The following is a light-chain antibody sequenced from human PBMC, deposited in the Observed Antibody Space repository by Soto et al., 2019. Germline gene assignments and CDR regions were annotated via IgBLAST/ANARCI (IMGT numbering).Light chain of an antibody. CDR1: QSINTY. J-gene: IGKJ1*01. CDR2: DAS. V-gene: IGKV1-39*01. CDR3: QQSYSTPRWT. Sequence: DSQMTQSPSSLSASVGDRVTITCRASQSINTYLNWYQQKPGKPPKLLIYDASNLQSGVPSRFSGSGSGTDFTLTISSLQPEDFATYYCQQSYSTPRWTFGQGTKVEIK.